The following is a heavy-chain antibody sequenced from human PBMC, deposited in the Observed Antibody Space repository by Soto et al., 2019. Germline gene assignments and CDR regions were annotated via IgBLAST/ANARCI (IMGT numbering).Heavy chain of an antibody. CDR3: ARGEAVVVVAATLNWFDP. Sequence: EVQLVESGGGLVQPGGSLRLSCAASGFTFSSYSMNWVRQAPGKGLEWVSYISSSSSTIYYADSVKGRFTISRDNAKNSLYLQMNSLRDEDTAVYYCARGEAVVVVAATLNWFDPWGKGTLVTVSS. V-gene: IGHV3-48*02. D-gene: IGHD2-15*01. CDR2: ISSSSSTI. J-gene: IGHJ5*02. CDR1: GFTFSSYS.